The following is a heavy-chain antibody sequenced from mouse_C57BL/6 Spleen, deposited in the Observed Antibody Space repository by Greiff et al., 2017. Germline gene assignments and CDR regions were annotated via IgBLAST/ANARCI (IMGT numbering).Heavy chain of an antibody. CDR3: ERGKGNTERGDAMDY. CDR1: GYTFTSYW. J-gene: IGHJ4*01. Sequence: QVQLQQPGAELVKPGASVKLSCKASGYTFTSYWMQWVKQRPGQGLEWIGEIDPSDSSPNYNQKFKGKATLTVDTSSSTADMKLSSMTSKDKAVNDCERGKGNTERGDAMDYGGQGTSGNVSS. D-gene: IGHD1-1*01. V-gene: IGHV1-50*01. CDR2: IDPSDSSP.